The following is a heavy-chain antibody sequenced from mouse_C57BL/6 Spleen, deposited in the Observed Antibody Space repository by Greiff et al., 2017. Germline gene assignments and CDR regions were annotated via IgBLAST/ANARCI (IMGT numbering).Heavy chain of an antibody. J-gene: IGHJ3*01. V-gene: IGHV1-52*01. CDR3: ARRSDYSAWFAY. CDR1: GYTFTSYW. CDR2: IDPSDIET. D-gene: IGHD2-13*01. Sequence: QVQLQQPGAELVRPGSSVKLSCKASGYTFTSYWMHWVKQRPIQGLEWIGNIDPSDIETHYNQKFKDKATLTVDKSSSTAYMQLSSLTSEDSAVYYCARRSDYSAWFAYWGQGTLVTVSA.